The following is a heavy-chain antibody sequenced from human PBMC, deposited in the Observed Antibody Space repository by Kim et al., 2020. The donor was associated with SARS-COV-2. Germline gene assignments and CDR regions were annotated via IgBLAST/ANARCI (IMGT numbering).Heavy chain of an antibody. J-gene: IGHJ4*02. D-gene: IGHD5-12*01. V-gene: IGHV3-23*01. CDR1: GFTFSSYA. CDR2: ISGSGGST. CDR3: AKDRIGGYGWGGLFDY. Sequence: GGSLRLSCAASGFTFSSYAMSWVRQAPGKGLEWVAAISGSGGSTYYADSVKGRFTISRDNAKNTLYLQMNSLRAEDTAVYYCAKDRIGGYGWGGLFDYWGQGTLVTVSS.